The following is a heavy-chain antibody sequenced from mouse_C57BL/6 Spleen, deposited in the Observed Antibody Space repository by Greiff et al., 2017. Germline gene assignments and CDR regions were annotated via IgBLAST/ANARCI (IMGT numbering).Heavy chain of an antibody. D-gene: IGHD1-1*01. V-gene: IGHV1-47*01. CDR3: ARGVYYGSSYWYFDV. J-gene: IGHJ1*03. CDR1: GYTFTTYP. CDR2: FHPYNDDT. Sequence: VQGVESGAELVKPGASVKMSCKASGYTFTTYPIEWMKQNHGKSLEWIGNFHPYNDDTKYNEKFKGKATLAVEKSSSTVYLELSRLTSDDSAVYYCARGVYYGSSYWYFDVWGTGTTVTVSS.